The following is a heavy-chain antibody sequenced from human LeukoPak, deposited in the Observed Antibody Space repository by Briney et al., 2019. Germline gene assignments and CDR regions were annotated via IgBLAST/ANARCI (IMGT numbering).Heavy chain of an antibody. Sequence: SQTLSLTCAISGDSVSSNSAAWNWIRQSPSRGLEWPGRTYYRSKWYNDYAVSVKSRITINPDTSKNQFSLKLSSVTAADTAVYYCARDISGGHYDILTGYYTAYWGQGTLVTVSS. V-gene: IGHV6-1*01. CDR1: GDSVSSNSAA. CDR3: ARDISGGHYDILTGYYTAY. J-gene: IGHJ4*02. D-gene: IGHD3-9*01. CDR2: TYYRSKWYN.